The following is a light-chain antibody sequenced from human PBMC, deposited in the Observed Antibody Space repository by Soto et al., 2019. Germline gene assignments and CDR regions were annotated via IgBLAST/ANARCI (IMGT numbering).Light chain of an antibody. CDR1: QTITSN. V-gene: IGKV3-15*01. J-gene: IGKJ5*01. CDR3: QQYNNWPPT. Sequence: FARTRAPAVMTVAPGVSVTLSYMAYQTITSNLAWDQQKPRQSPRLLIYGASTRATGIPARFSGSGSGTEFTLTSSSLQSEDFAVYYCQQYNNWPPTFGQGTRLEI. CDR2: GAS.